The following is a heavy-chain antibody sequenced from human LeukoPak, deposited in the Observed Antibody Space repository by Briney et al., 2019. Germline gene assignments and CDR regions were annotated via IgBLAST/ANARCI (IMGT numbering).Heavy chain of an antibody. CDR1: GYTFTGYY. D-gene: IGHD3-10*01. V-gene: IGHV1-2*02. CDR2: INPNSGGT. J-gene: IGHJ5*02. CDR3: ARERITIHNWFDP. Sequence: ASVKVSCKASGYTFTGYYMHWVRQAPGQGLEWMGWINPNSGGTNYAQKFQGRVTMTRDTSISTAYMELSRLRSDDTAVYYCARERITIHNWFDPWGQGTLVTVSS.